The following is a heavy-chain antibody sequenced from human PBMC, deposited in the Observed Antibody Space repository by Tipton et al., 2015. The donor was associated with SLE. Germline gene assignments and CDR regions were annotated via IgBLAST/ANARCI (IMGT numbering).Heavy chain of an antibody. V-gene: IGHV3-48*03. CDR1: GFTFSNCE. D-gene: IGHD2-21*02. J-gene: IGHJ3*02. CDR2: ISSTGSAR. CDR3: AKDVWAEGGDPRGAFDI. Sequence: SLRLSCAASGFTFSNCEMNWVRQAPGKGLEWVSYISSTGSARYYADSVKGRFTISRDNAKNSLYLQMNSLRSDDTAVYYCAKDVWAEGGDPRGAFDIWGQGTMVTVSS.